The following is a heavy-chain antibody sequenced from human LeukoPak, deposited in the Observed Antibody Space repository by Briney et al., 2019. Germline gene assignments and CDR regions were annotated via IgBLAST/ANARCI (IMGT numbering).Heavy chain of an antibody. D-gene: IGHD4-17*01. CDR1: GFSFSNAW. J-gene: IGHJ4*02. V-gene: IGHV3-15*01. Sequence: GGSLRLSCAASGFSFSNAWMSWVRQAPGKGLEWVGRIKSKSDGGTTDYTAPVKGRFTISRDDSKNTLYLQMNSLKIDDTAVYYCITGPGDYENFWGQGTLVTVSS. CDR3: ITGPGDYENF. CDR2: IKSKSDGGTT.